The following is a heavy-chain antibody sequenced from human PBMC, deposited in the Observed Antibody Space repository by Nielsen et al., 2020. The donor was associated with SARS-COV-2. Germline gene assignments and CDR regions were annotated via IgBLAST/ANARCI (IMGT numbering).Heavy chain of an antibody. J-gene: IGHJ4*02. CDR1: GYTFTAYA. CDR3: ARNRGCSATSCFFDY. V-gene: IGHV1-3*04. D-gene: IGHD2-2*01. CDR2: TNSDRGNT. Sequence: ASVKVSCKASGYTFTAYAIHWVRQAPGQRLEWMGWTNSDRGNTKYSQKFRGRVTITRDTSASTAYMELSGLSSEDTAEYYCARNRGCSATSCFFDYWGQGALVTVSS.